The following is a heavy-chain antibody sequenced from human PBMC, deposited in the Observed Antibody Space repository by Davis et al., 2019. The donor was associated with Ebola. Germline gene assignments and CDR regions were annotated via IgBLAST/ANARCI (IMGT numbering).Heavy chain of an antibody. V-gene: IGHV1-2*06. CDR3: ARGYCSGGSCYSGDY. Sequence: ASVKVSCKASEYTFTAYYIPWVRQAPGQGPDWIGRINPNSGGTNYAQKLRGRVTMTRNTSISTAYMELSSLRSDDTAVYYCARGYCSGGSCYSGDYWGQGTLVTVSS. J-gene: IGHJ4*02. CDR2: INPNSGGT. D-gene: IGHD2-15*01. CDR1: EYTFTAYY.